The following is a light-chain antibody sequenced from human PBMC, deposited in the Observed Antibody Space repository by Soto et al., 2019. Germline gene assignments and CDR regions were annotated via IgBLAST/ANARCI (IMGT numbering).Light chain of an antibody. V-gene: IGKV2D-29*02. J-gene: IGKJ5*01. CDR2: EVS. CDR3: MQSTRLPPT. CDR1: QSLMHITGETF. Sequence: DVVMTQTPLSLSVAPGQPASISCKSSQSLMHITGETFLFWYLQKPCQSPQLLIYEVSTRVYGVPDRFSGSGSGTDITLDISRLETDDVGIYYCMQSTRLPPTFSQGTRLGIE.